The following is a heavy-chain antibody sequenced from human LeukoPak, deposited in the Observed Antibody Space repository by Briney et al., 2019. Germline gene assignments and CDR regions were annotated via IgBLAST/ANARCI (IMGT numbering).Heavy chain of an antibody. CDR1: GFTFSSYA. V-gene: IGHV3-23*01. CDR2: ISGSGGST. J-gene: IGHJ4*02. D-gene: IGHD1-26*01. CDR3: AKDSGARDYFDY. Sequence: GGSLRLSCAASGFTFSSYAMSWVRQAPGKGLEWVSAISGSGGSTYYADSVKGRLTISRDNSKNTLYLQMNSLRAEDTAVYYCAKDSGARDYFDYWGQGTLVTVSS.